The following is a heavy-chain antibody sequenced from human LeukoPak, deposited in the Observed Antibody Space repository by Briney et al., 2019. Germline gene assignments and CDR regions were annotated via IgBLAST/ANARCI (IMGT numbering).Heavy chain of an antibody. V-gene: IGHV3-7*05. D-gene: IGHD3-3*01. CDR2: IKPDGSEK. J-gene: IGHJ4*02. CDR1: GFSFTTFW. CDR3: ARSDLWSGYHRGYLDY. Sequence: GGSLRLSCAASGFSFTTFWMTWVRQAPGKGLEWVAKIKPDGSEKYYVDSVKGRFTITRDKAQNSLYLQINSLRVEDTAVYYCARSDLWSGYHRGYLDYWGQGTLVTVSS.